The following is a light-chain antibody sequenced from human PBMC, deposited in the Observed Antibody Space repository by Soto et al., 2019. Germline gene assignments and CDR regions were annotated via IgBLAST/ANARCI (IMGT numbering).Light chain of an antibody. CDR1: SSDDGGYKY. CDR2: DVT. V-gene: IGLV2-14*01. J-gene: IGLJ1*01. CDR3: SSYTSSSSYV. Sequence: QSALTQPASVSGSPGQSITISCTGTSSDDGGYKYVSWYQQHPDKAPKLIIYDVTNRPSGISNRFSGSKSGNTASLTISGLQAEDEADYYCSSYTSSSSYVFGTGTKLTVL.